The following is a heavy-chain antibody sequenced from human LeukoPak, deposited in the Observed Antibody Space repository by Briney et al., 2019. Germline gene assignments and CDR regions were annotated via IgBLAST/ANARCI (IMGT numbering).Heavy chain of an antibody. CDR2: ISSSSSYT. CDR3: ARASPGVYYYGMDV. Sequence: PGGSLRLSCAASGFTFSDYYMSWIRQAPGKGLEWVSYISSSSSYTNYADSVKGRFTISRDNAKNSLYLQMNSLRAEDTAVYYCARASPGVYYYGMDVWGQGTTVTVSS. J-gene: IGHJ6*02. V-gene: IGHV3-11*06. CDR1: GFTFSDYY.